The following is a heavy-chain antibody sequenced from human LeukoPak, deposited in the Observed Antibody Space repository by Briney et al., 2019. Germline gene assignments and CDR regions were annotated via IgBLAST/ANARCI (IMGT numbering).Heavy chain of an antibody. V-gene: IGHV3-7*01. J-gene: IGHJ4*02. Sequence: GGSLRLSCAASGFAFSSYWMSWVRQAPGKGLEWVANIKQDGSEKYYVDSVKGRFTISRDNAKNSLYLQMNSLRAEDTAAYYCARDSVLSKGDYWGQGTLVTVSS. CDR2: IKQDGSEK. CDR1: GFAFSSYW. CDR3: ARDSVLSKGDY. D-gene: IGHD4-11*01.